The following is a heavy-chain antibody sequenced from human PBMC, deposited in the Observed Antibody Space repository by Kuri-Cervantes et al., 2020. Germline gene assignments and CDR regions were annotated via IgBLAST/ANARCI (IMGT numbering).Heavy chain of an antibody. CDR1: GGSFSGYY. Sequence: GSLRLSCAVYGGSFSGYYWSWIRQPPGKGLEWIGEINLSGSTNYNPSLKSRVTISLDSSKSQFSLNLSSVAAADTAVYYCARASGRYYYYYYYLDVWGKGTTVTVSS. CDR2: INLSGST. D-gene: IGHD6-19*01. V-gene: IGHV4-34*01. CDR3: ARASGRYYYYYYYLDV. J-gene: IGHJ6*03.